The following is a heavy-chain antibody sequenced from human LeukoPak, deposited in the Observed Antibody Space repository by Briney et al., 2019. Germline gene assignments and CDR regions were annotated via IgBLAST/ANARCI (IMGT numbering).Heavy chain of an antibody. D-gene: IGHD5-18*01. CDR3: ARDYKGYSYENYFDY. CDR1: GYTFTNYG. Sequence: GASVKVSCKASGYTFTNYGISWVRQAPGQGLEWMGWISAYNGNTNYAQKVQGRVTTTTDTSTSTAYMDLRSLRSDDTAVYYCARDYKGYSYENYFDYWGQGTLVTVSS. J-gene: IGHJ4*02. V-gene: IGHV1-18*01. CDR2: ISAYNGNT.